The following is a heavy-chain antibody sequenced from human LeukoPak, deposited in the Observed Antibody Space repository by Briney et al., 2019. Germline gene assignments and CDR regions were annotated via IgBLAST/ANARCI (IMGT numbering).Heavy chain of an antibody. J-gene: IGHJ4*02. CDR2: MYYNGST. Sequence: SETLSLTCSVSGGSISSSSYYLAWIRQPQGKGLEWIGTMYYNGSTYYSPSLKSRVSISVDTSKNQFSLKLSSVTAADTAVYYCARDHMQLLMYYFDYWGQGTLVTVSS. V-gene: IGHV4-39*07. D-gene: IGHD6-6*01. CDR3: ARDHMQLLMYYFDY. CDR1: GGSISSSSYY.